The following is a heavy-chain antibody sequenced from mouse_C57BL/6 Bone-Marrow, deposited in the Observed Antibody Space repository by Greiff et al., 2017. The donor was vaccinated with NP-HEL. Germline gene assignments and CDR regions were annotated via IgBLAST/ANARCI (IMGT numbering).Heavy chain of an antibody. D-gene: IGHD2-5*01. CDR2: ISSGSSTI. V-gene: IGHV5-17*01. CDR1: GFTFSDSG. J-gene: IGHJ3*01. Sequence: EVQLVESGGGLVKPGGSLKLSCAASGFTFSDSGMHWVRQAPEKGLEWVAYISSGSSTIYYADTVKGRFTISRDNAKNTLFLQMTSLRSEDTAMYYCATYSNYVGTYWGQGTLVTVSA. CDR3: ATYSNYVGTY.